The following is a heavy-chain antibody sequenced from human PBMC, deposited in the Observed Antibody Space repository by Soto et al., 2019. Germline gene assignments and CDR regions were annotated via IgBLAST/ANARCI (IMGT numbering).Heavy chain of an antibody. J-gene: IGHJ5*02. CDR2: ISSSSSYI. V-gene: IGHV3-21*01. D-gene: IGHD6-13*01. CDR1: GFTFSSYS. Sequence: VQLVESGGGLVKPGGSLRLSCAASGFTFSSYSMNWVRQAPGKGLEWVSSISSSSSYIYYADSVKGRFTISRDNAKNSLYLQMNSLRAEDTAVYYCARTGKQLVLRPPENWFDPWGQGTLVTVSS. CDR3: ARTGKQLVLRPPENWFDP.